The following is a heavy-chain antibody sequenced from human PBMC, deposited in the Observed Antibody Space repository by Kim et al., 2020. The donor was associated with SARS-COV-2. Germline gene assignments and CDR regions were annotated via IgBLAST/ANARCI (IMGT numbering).Heavy chain of an antibody. Sequence: STYCADSVKGRFTISRDNSKNTLYLQMNSLRAEDTAVYYCARGNYYYGMDVWGQGTTVTVSS. J-gene: IGHJ6*02. CDR3: ARGNYYYGMDV. CDR2: ST. V-gene: IGHV3-66*01.